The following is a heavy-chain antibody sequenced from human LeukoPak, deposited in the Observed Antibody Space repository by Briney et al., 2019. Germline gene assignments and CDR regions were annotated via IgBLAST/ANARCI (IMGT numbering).Heavy chain of an antibody. CDR2: IKTDGSSLDGSST. D-gene: IGHD3-22*01. Sequence: GGSLRLSCAASGFSFSSYWMHWVRQAPGKGLVWVSRIKTDGSSLDGSSTSYADSVKGRFTISRDNAKNTLYLQMDSLRAEDTAVYYCVRDDDRPDNGLDYWGQGTLVTVSS. CDR1: GFSFSSYW. V-gene: IGHV3-74*01. CDR3: VRDDDRPDNGLDY. J-gene: IGHJ4*02.